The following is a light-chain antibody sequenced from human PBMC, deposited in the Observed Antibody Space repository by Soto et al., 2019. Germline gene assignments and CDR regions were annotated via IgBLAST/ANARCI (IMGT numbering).Light chain of an antibody. V-gene: IGLV1-47*01. CDR3: AAWDDSLSVFYV. J-gene: IGLJ1*01. CDR1: SSNIGSNY. Sequence: QSVLTQPPSASGTPGQRVTISCYGSSSNIGSNYVYWYQQLPGTAPKLLIYRNNQRPSGVPDRFSGSKSGTSASLAISGLRSEDEADYYCAAWDDSLSVFYVFGTGTKVTVL. CDR2: RNN.